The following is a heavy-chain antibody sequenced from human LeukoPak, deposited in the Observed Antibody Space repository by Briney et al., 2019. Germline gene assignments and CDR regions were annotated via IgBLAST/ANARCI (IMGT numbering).Heavy chain of an antibody. CDR1: GFTFSSYA. CDR2: IYSGGST. V-gene: IGHV3-66*01. D-gene: IGHD2-15*01. J-gene: IGHJ3*02. Sequence: GGSLRLSCAASGFTFSSYAMSWVRQAPGKGLEWVSVIYSGGSTYYADSVKGRFTISRDNSKNTLYLQMNSLRAEDTAVYYCAREYCSGGSCYGAFDIWGQGTMVTVSS. CDR3: AREYCSGGSCYGAFDI.